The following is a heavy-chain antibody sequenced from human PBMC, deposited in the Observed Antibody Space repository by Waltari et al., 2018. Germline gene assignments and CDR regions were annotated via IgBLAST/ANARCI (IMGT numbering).Heavy chain of an antibody. Sequence: QVPLVQSGGEVMKPGSSVKFSCTASGYTVTHLGINWVRQAPGQGLGWMGRISPYHGTADYKQKVQDRINLTTDKSTKTAYLELRSLRIDDTAVYYCARGGGPRTIVALTFDLWGQGTLVTVSS. CDR2: ISPYHGTA. CDR1: GYTVTHLG. CDR3: ARGGGPRTIVALTFDL. D-gene: IGHD5-12*01. J-gene: IGHJ5*02. V-gene: IGHV1-18*01.